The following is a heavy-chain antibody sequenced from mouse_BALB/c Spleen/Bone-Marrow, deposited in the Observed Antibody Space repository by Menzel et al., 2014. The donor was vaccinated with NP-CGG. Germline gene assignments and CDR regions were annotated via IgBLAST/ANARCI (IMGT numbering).Heavy chain of an antibody. V-gene: IGHV2-9*02. Sequence: QVQLQQSGPGLVAPSQSLSITCTVSGFSLTSYGVHWVRQPPGKVLEWLGVIWAGGSTNYNSALMSRLSISKDNSRSQVFLKMNSLQTDDTAMYYCARGSYYGGAMDYWGQGTSVTVSS. CDR2: IWAGGST. D-gene: IGHD1-1*01. J-gene: IGHJ4*01. CDR3: ARGSYYGGAMDY. CDR1: GFSLTSYG.